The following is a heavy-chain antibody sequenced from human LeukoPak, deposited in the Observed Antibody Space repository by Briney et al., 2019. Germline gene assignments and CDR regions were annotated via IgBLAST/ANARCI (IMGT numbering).Heavy chain of an antibody. Sequence: PSETLSLTCAVYGGSFSGYYWSWIRQPPAKGLEWIGEINHSGSTNYNPSLKSRVTIPVDTSKNQFSLKLSSVTAADTAVYYCARGRYSSNYYYYYYMDVWGKGTTVTVSS. CDR2: INHSGST. D-gene: IGHD6-13*01. V-gene: IGHV4-34*01. CDR1: GGSFSGYY. J-gene: IGHJ6*03. CDR3: ARGRYSSNYYYYYYMDV.